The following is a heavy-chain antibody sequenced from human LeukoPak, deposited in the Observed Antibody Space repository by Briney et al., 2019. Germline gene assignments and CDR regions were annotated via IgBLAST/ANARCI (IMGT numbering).Heavy chain of an antibody. J-gene: IGHJ4*02. CDR3: ASGEITIFGVVKNDY. Sequence: GGSLRLSCAASGFTFSSYSMDWVRQAPGKGLEWVSSISSSSYIYYADSVKGRFTISRDNAKNSLYLQMNSLRAEDTAVYYCASGEITIFGVVKNDYWGQGTLVTVSS. CDR1: GFTFSSYS. CDR2: ISSSSYI. V-gene: IGHV3-21*01. D-gene: IGHD3-3*01.